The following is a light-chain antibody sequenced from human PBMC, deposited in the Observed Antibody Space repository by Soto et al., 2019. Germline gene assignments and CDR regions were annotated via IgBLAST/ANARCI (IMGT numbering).Light chain of an antibody. V-gene: IGKV3-15*01. CDR3: QQYHNWPPQYT. CDR1: QTGASN. J-gene: IGKJ2*01. Sequence: EIVMTQSPATLSVSPGERATLACRASQTGASNVAWYQHKPGQAPRLLIHGASTRATGVPARFSGTGSGTEFTLTISSLQSDDFAVYYCQQYHNWPPQYTFGQGTKLQIK. CDR2: GAS.